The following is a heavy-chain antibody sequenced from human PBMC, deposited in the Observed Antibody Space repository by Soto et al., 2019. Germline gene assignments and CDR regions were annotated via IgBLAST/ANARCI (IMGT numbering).Heavy chain of an antibody. D-gene: IGHD6-13*01. V-gene: IGHV3-48*02. CDR2: ISGSGTTI. Sequence: EVELVESGGGSVQPGGSLRLSCEASGFTLSSYAMNWVRQAPGKGLEWVSYISGSGTTIYYADSVKGRFTISRDIAKNSLYLQMNGLRDEDTAVYYCAIIFIGIAAAGITYWGQGTLVTVSS. J-gene: IGHJ4*02. CDR1: GFTLSSYA. CDR3: AIIFIGIAAAGITY.